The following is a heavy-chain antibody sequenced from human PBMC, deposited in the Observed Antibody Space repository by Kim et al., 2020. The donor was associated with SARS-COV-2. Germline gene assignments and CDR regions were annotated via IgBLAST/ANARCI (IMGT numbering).Heavy chain of an antibody. D-gene: IGHD3-9*01. Sequence: GGSLRLSCAASGFTFSSYGMHWVRQAPGKGLEWVAVISYDGSNKYYADSVKGRFTISRDNSKNTLYLQMNSLRAEDTAVYYCAKELGDILTGPDYYFDYWGQGTLVTVSS. CDR3: AKELGDILTGPDYYFDY. CDR1: GFTFSSYG. V-gene: IGHV3-30*18. J-gene: IGHJ4*02. CDR2: ISYDGSNK.